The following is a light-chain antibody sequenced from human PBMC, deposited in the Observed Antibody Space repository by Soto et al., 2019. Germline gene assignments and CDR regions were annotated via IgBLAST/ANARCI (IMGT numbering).Light chain of an antibody. CDR2: EVN. J-gene: IGLJ1*01. CDR3: SSYTGSNNLV. CDR1: SSDVGGYNY. V-gene: IGLV2-8*01. Sequence: QSVLTQPPSASGSPGQSVTISCTGTSSDVGGYNYVSWYQQHPGKAPKLTIYEVNKRPSGVPDRFSGSKSGNTVSLTVSGLQAEDEADYYCSSYTGSNNLVFGTGTKLTVL.